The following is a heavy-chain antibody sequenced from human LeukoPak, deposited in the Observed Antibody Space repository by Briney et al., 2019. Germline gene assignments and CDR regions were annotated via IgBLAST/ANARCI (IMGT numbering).Heavy chain of an antibody. Sequence: SETLSLTCTVSGGSMSTYYWTWIRQPPGKGLEWIGFIYYTGSTNYNPSLKSRVTISVDTSKTQLSLKLSSVTAADTVVYSCAGMRITTPTVRTLDYWGQGTLVTVSS. J-gene: IGHJ4*02. CDR1: GGSMSTYY. CDR2: IYYTGST. V-gene: IGHV4-59*01. D-gene: IGHD1-14*01. CDR3: AGMRITTPTVRTLDY.